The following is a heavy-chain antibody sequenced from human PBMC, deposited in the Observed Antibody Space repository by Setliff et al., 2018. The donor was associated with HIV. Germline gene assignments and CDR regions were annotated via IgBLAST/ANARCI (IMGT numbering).Heavy chain of an antibody. J-gene: IGHJ3*02. V-gene: IGHV3-23*01. CDR1: GFTFSSYA. D-gene: IGHD4-17*01. CDR2: ISGSGDST. Sequence: PGGSLRLSCAASGFTFSSYAITWVRQAPGKGLEWVSAISGSGDSTFYADSVQGRFTISRDNAKNSLYLQMNSLRVEDTAVYYCARARLNYGVELLDAFDIWGQGTMVTRLL. CDR3: ARARLNYGVELLDAFDI.